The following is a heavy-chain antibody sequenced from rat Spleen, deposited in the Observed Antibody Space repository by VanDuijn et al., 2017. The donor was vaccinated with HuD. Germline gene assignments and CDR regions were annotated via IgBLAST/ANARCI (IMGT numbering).Heavy chain of an antibody. CDR2: IWTGGST. Sequence: QVQLKESGPDLVQPSQTLSLTCTVSGFSLTSYNVHWVRQPTGKGLEWMGVIWTGGSTDYNSALKSRLSISRDTSKSQVFLKRNSLQTEDTAMYFCARKGDWEGYFDYWGQGVMVTVSS. J-gene: IGHJ2*01. CDR1: GFSLTSYN. CDR3: ARKGDWEGYFDY. D-gene: IGHD5-1*01. V-gene: IGHV2-30*01.